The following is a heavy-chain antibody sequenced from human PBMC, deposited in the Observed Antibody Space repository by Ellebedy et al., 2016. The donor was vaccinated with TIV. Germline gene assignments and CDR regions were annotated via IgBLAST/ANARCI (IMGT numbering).Heavy chain of an antibody. J-gene: IGHJ4*02. CDR1: GFTFSIYA. CDR2: ISVSGTAT. Sequence: PGGSLRLSCAASGFTFSIYAMSWVRQAPGKGLEWVSVISVSGTATYYGDSVKGRFTISRDNSKNTLFLQMNSLRVEDTAVYYCAKVHSRDFDYWGQGTLVTVSS. CDR3: AKVHSRDFDY. V-gene: IGHV3-23*01. D-gene: IGHD3-22*01.